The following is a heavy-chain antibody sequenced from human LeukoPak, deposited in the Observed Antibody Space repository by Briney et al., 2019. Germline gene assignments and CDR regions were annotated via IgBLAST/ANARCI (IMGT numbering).Heavy chain of an antibody. D-gene: IGHD5-12*01. CDR2: IDWDDDK. CDR3: ARIRANYYYYGMDV. Sequence: SGPALVKPTQTLTLTCTFSGFSLSTSGMCVSWIRQPPGKALEWLARIDWDDDKYYSTSLKTRLTISKDTSKNQVVLTMTNMDPVDTATYYCARIRANYYYYGMDVWGQGTTVTASS. V-gene: IGHV2-70*11. J-gene: IGHJ6*02. CDR1: GFSLSTSGMC.